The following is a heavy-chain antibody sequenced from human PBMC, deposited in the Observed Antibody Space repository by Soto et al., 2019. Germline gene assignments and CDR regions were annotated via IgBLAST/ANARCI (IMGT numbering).Heavy chain of an antibody. Sequence: QVPLVQSGPEVKMPGSSVKVSCKASGDTFNSYTINWVRQAPGQGLQWMGRTIPILAMSNYALKFQGRVTITADKSTTTAYMELSRLRSDDTAVYYCAASYGSGSRAFDYWGQGTLVTVSS. V-gene: IGHV1-69*02. D-gene: IGHD3-10*01. CDR2: TIPILAMS. CDR1: GDTFNSYT. J-gene: IGHJ4*02. CDR3: AASYGSGSRAFDY.